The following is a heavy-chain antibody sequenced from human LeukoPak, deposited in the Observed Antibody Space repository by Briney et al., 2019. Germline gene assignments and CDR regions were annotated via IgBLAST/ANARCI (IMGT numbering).Heavy chain of an antibody. CDR3: ARGPSSQFRTDY. J-gene: IGHJ4*02. V-gene: IGHV3-48*01. CDR1: GFTFSTYS. Sequence: GGSLRLSCAASGFTFSTYSMNWVRQAPGKGLEWVSYIGRSSSPIYYADSVKGRLTISRDNAKNSQYLQMNGLRAEDTAVYYCARGPSSQFRTDYWGQGTLVTVSS. D-gene: IGHD2-2*01. CDR2: IGRSSSPI.